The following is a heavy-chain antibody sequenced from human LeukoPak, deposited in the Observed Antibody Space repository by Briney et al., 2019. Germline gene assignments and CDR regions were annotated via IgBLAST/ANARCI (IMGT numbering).Heavy chain of an antibody. V-gene: IGHV3-74*01. D-gene: IGHD1-26*01. J-gene: IGHJ4*02. CDR2: INSDGSST. Sequence: PGGSLRLSCAASGFSFSNYWMHWVRQVPGKGLEWVSRINSDGSSTSYADSVKGRFTISRDNAKNTLYLQMNSLRAEDTAVYYCASRAVSGTYYVYYFDHWGQGTLVTVSS. CDR1: GFSFSNYW. CDR3: ASRAVSGTYYVYYFDH.